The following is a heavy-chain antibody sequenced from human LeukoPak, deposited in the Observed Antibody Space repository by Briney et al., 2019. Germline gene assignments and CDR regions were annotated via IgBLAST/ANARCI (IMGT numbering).Heavy chain of an antibody. Sequence: GGPLRLSCAASGFTFSTYAMSWVRQAPGKGLDWVSGISASGDSTYYADSVKGRFTISRDNSKNALYLQMNSLGAADTAVYYCAKDRAGYSGARGFDCWGQGTLVTVSS. D-gene: IGHD5-12*01. CDR3: AKDRAGYSGARGFDC. V-gene: IGHV3-23*01. CDR1: GFTFSTYA. J-gene: IGHJ4*02. CDR2: ISASGDST.